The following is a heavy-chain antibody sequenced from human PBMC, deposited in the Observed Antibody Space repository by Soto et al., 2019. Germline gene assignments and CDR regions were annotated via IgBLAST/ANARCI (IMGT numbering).Heavy chain of an antibody. J-gene: IGHJ6*02. CDR2: INDGNGNT. CDR3: ARVSSIAARPPDYYYGMDV. D-gene: IGHD6-6*01. Sequence: QVQLVQSGAEVKKPGASVKVSCKASGYTFTSYAMHWVRQAPGQRLEWMGWINDGNGNTKYSQKFHGRVTITRDTSASTAYMELSSLRSEDTAVYYCARVSSIAARPPDYYYGMDVWGQGTTVTVSS. V-gene: IGHV1-3*01. CDR1: GYTFTSYA.